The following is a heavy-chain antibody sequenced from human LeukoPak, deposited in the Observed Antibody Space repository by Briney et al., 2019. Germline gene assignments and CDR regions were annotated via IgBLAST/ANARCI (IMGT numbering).Heavy chain of an antibody. D-gene: IGHD3-3*01. V-gene: IGHV3-30*14. CDR3: ARDLGRYDFWSGYYTGDAFDI. Sequence: GSLRLSCAASGFPFRSYAMHWVRQAPGKGLEWVALISYDGNNKYYADSVKGRFTISRDNSKNTLYLQMNSLRAEDTAVYYCARDLGRYDFWSGYYTGDAFDIWGQGTKVTVSS. J-gene: IGHJ3*02. CDR2: ISYDGNNK. CDR1: GFPFRSYA.